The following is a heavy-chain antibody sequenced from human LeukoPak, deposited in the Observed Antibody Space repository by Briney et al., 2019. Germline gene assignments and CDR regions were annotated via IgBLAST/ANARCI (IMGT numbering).Heavy chain of an antibody. Sequence: PGGSLRLSCTTSGFAFVEYTIVWVRQAPGKGLEWVGFIKSEDDGGTTNYAASAKGRFSISRVDSKSIAYLQLNSLRTEDTAVYYCTLSGAGWGQGTLVTVSS. CDR2: IKSEDDGGTT. V-gene: IGHV3-49*04. D-gene: IGHD3-10*01. J-gene: IGHJ1*01. CDR3: TLSGAG. CDR1: GFAFVEYT.